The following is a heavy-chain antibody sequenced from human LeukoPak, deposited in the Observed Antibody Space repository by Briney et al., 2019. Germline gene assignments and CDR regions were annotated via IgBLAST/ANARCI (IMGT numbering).Heavy chain of an antibody. V-gene: IGHV4-39*01. CDR1: GDYITTTNYY. CDR2: IFYSGNT. D-gene: IGHD3-9*01. J-gene: IGHJ4*02. Sequence: SETLSLTCNVSGDYITTTNYYWAWIRQPPGKGLEWIASIFYSGNTYYNPSLKSRVIISMDTSREQISLKLTSVTATDTALYYCARRSRLYKHETTGYHDSWGQGTLVTVSS. CDR3: ARRSRLYKHETTGYHDS.